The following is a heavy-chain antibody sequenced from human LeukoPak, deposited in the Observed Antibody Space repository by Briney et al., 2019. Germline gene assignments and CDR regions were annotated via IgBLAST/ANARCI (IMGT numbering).Heavy chain of an antibody. J-gene: IGHJ4*02. CDR2: ISYHGSNK. D-gene: IGHD3-10*01. CDR3: AKDSAYGSGSYYLADY. CDR1: GFTFSSYG. V-gene: IGHV3-30*18. Sequence: PGGSLRLSCAVSGFTFSSYGMHWVRQAPGKGLEWVAVISYHGSNKYYADSVKGRFTISRDNSKNTLYLQMNSLRAEDTAVYYCAKDSAYGSGSYYLADYWGQGTLVTVSS.